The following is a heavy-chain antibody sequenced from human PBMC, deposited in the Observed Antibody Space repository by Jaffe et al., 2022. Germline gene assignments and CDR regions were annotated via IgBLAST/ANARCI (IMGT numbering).Heavy chain of an antibody. Sequence: QVQLVESGGGVVQPGGSLRLSCAASGFTFSSYGMHWVRQAPGKGLEWVAFIRYDGSNKYYADSVKGRFTISRDNSKNTLYLQMNSLRAEDTAVYYCAKDPDYGDYNYFDYWGQGTLVTVSS. D-gene: IGHD4-17*01. V-gene: IGHV3-30*02. J-gene: IGHJ4*02. CDR1: GFTFSSYG. CDR2: IRYDGSNK. CDR3: AKDPDYGDYNYFDY.